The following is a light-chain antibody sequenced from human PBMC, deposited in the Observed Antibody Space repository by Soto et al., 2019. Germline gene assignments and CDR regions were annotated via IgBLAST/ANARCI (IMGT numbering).Light chain of an antibody. Sequence: EIVLTQSPGTLSLSPGERATLSCRASQSVRSTFLAWYQQKPGQAPRLLISGASSRATGIPDRFSGSGSGTDFTLTLSRLEPEDFAVYYCHHYGTSWTFGQGTKVDIK. V-gene: IGKV3-20*01. J-gene: IGKJ1*01. CDR2: GAS. CDR1: QSVRSTF. CDR3: HHYGTSWT.